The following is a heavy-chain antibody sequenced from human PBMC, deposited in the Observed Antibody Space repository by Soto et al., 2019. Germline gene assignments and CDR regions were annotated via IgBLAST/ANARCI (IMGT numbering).Heavy chain of an antibody. V-gene: IGHV6-1*01. J-gene: IGHJ6*02. CDR2: TYYRSKWYN. CDR3: ERVGVAGELAV. D-gene: IGHD6-19*01. Sequence: SQTLSLTCAISGDSVSSNRAAWHWIRQSPSRGLERLGRTYYRSKWYNNYAVSVKSRITINPDTSKNQFSLQLNSVTPEDTAVYYCERVGVAGELAVWGQGTTVTVSS. CDR1: GDSVSSNRAA.